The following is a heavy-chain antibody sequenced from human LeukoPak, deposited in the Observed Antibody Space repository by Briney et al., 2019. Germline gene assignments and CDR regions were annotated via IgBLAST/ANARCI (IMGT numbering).Heavy chain of an antibody. CDR3: ARKGTAYCGGDCSSYNWFDP. CDR1: GGSISSSSYY. J-gene: IGHJ5*02. V-gene: IGHV4-39*01. CDR2: IYYSGST. Sequence: PSETLSLTCTVSGGSISSSSYYWGWIRQPPGKGLEWIGSIYYSGSTYYNPSLKSRVTISVDTSKNQFSMKLSSVTAADTAVYSCARKGTAYCGGDCSSYNWFDPWGQGTLVTVSS. D-gene: IGHD2-21*02.